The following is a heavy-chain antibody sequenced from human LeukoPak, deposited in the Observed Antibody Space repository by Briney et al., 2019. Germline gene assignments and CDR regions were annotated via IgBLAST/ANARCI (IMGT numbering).Heavy chain of an antibody. Sequence: GGSLRLSCAASGFTVSSNYMSWVRQAPGKGLEWVSVIYSGGSTSYADSVKGRFTISRDNSKNTLYLQVNSLRAEDTAVYYCARDSLIQYGSGSYWGFDYWGQGILVTVSS. CDR3: ARDSLIQYGSGSYWGFDY. J-gene: IGHJ4*02. D-gene: IGHD3-10*01. CDR2: IYSGGST. V-gene: IGHV3-53*01. CDR1: GFTVSSNY.